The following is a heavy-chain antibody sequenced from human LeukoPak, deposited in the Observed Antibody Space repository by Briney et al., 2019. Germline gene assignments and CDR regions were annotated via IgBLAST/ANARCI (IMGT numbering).Heavy chain of an antibody. CDR1: GYSFATYW. D-gene: IGHD2-2*03. CDR2: LYLDESNI. V-gene: IGHV5-51*01. J-gene: IGHJ4*02. CDR3: ARPPSRGYSSSFEY. Sequence: GESLKISCKGSGYSFATYWIAWVRQMPGKGLGWMGILYLDESNIRYSPSFQGQVTISADKSISTAYLQWSSLKASDTAIYYCARPPSRGYSSSFEYWGQGTLVTVSS.